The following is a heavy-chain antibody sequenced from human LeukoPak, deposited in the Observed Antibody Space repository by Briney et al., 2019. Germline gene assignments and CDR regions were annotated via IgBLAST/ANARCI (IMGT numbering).Heavy chain of an antibody. J-gene: IGHJ3*02. CDR2: ISGSGGST. V-gene: IGHV3-23*01. Sequence: GRSLRLSCAASGFTFSSYAMSWVPQAPGKGLEWVSAISGSGGSTYYADSVKGRFTISRDNSKNTLYLQMNSLRAEDTAVYYCATSLSSSWRHDAFDIWGQGTMVTVSS. CDR3: ATSLSSSWRHDAFDI. D-gene: IGHD6-13*01. CDR1: GFTFSSYA.